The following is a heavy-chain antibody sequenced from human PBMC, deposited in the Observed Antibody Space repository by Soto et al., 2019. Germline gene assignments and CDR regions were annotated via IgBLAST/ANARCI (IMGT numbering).Heavy chain of an antibody. J-gene: IGHJ4*02. CDR3: ARVAVRCYDSRGWFDY. CDR1: GGSFSGYY. CDR2: INHSGST. V-gene: IGHV4-34*01. D-gene: IGHD3-22*01. Sequence: SETLSLTCAVYGGSFSGYYWSWIRQPPGKGLEWIGEINHSGSTNYNPSLKSRVTISVDTSKNQFSLKLSSVTAADTAVYYCARVAVRCYDSRGWFDYWGQGTLVTVSS.